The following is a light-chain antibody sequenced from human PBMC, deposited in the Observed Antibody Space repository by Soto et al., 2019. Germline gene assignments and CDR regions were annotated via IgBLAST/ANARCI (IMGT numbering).Light chain of an antibody. CDR2: DAS. V-gene: IGKV3-11*01. CDR1: QSVSNN. Sequence: EIVLTQSPATLSLSPGERATLSCRASQSVSNNLAWYRQTPGQAPRLLIYDASNRATGTPARLSGSGSGTDFTFTISRLEPEDFAVYYCQQYGSSGTFGQGTKVDIK. CDR3: QQYGSSGT. J-gene: IGKJ1*01.